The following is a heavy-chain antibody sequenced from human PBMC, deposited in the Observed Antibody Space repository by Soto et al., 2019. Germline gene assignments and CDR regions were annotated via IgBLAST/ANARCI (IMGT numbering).Heavy chain of an antibody. CDR1: GGSFSGYY. Sequence: SETLSLTCAVYGGSFSGYYWSWIRQPPGKGLEWIGEINHSGSTNYNPSLKSRVTISVDTSKNQFSLKLSSVTAADTAVYYCARGRGCSSTGCTYYYYYGMDVWGQGTTVTVSS. J-gene: IGHJ6*02. CDR3: ARGRGCSSTGCTYYYYYGMDV. CDR2: INHSGST. D-gene: IGHD2-2*01. V-gene: IGHV4-34*01.